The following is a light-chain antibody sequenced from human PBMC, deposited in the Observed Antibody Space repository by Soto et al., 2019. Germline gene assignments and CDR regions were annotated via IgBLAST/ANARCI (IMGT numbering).Light chain of an antibody. CDR3: QHYGSSPT. CDR2: GAS. J-gene: IGKJ1*01. Sequence: EIVLTQSPGTLSLSPGERATLSCRASQSVSSSYLAWYQQKPGQAPRLLIYGASSRATGIPDRFSGSGSGTEFTITISRLEPEDFAVYYCQHYGSSPTLGQGSKVEIK. CDR1: QSVSSSY. V-gene: IGKV3-20*01.